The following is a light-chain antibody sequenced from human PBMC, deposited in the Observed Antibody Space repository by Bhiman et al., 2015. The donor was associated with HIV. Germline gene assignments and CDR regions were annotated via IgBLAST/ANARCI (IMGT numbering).Light chain of an antibody. Sequence: QSALTQPASVSGSPGESITISCTGSTSDVSGYDFVSWYRQHPGKAPKLMIFDVSNRPSGVSNRFSGSKSGNTASLTISGLQAEDEADYFCNSYTSSSSLVFGTGTKVTVL. V-gene: IGLV2-14*03. CDR2: DVS. CDR1: TSDVSGYDF. J-gene: IGLJ1*01. CDR3: NSYTSSSSLV.